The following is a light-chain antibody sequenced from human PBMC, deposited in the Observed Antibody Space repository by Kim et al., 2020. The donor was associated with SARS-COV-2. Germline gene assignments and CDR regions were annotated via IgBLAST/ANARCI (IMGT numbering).Light chain of an antibody. V-gene: IGKV6-21*01. J-gene: IGKJ4*01. CDR3: HQSYSLPLS. CDR1: QSIGNT. CDR2: YAS. Sequence: EIVLTQSPDFQSVTPKEKVTITCRASQSIGNTLHWFQQKPDQSPKLLIKYASQSLSGVPSRFSGSGSGTDFTLTTSSLEAEDGATYYCHQSYSLPLSFGGGTKVDIK.